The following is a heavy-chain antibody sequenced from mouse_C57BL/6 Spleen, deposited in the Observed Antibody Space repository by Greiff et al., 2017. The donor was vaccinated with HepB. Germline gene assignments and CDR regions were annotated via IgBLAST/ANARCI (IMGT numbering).Heavy chain of an antibody. CDR1: GYTFTSYW. J-gene: IGHJ1*03. D-gene: IGHD1-1*01. CDR2: IDPSDSET. V-gene: IGHV1-52*01. CDR3: AGGYGSSYWYFDV. Sequence: QVLLQQPGAELVRPGSSVKLSCKASGYTFTSYWMHWVKQRPIQGLEWIGNIDPSDSETHYNQKFKDKATLTVDKSSSTAYMQLSSLTSEDSAVYYCAGGYGSSYWYFDVWGTGTTVTVSS.